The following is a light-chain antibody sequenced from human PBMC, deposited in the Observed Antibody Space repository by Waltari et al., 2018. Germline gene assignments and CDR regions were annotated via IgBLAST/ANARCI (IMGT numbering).Light chain of an antibody. CDR3: LLYYGDAQLGV. J-gene: IGLJ3*02. V-gene: IGLV7-43*01. Sequence: QTVLTQEPSLTVSPGGTVTPTCSSSTGSVTRGYYPNWFQQKPGQAPRSLIYSISKKHSWTPPRFSGSRLGGKAALTLSGAQPEDEAEYYCLLYYGDAQLGVFGGGTKLTVL. CDR2: SIS. CDR1: TGSVTRGYY.